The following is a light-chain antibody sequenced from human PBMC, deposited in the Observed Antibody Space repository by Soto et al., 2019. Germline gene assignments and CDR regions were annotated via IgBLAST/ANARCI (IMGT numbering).Light chain of an antibody. CDR2: EVS. Sequence: QSALTQPLSASGSPGQSVTISCTGTSSDVGGYNYVSWYQQHPGKAPKLMIYEVSKRPSGVPDRFSGSKSGNTASLTVSGLQAEDEADYYCSSYAGSNNFIFGTGTKLTVL. CDR1: SSDVGGYNY. V-gene: IGLV2-8*01. J-gene: IGLJ1*01. CDR3: SSYAGSNNFI.